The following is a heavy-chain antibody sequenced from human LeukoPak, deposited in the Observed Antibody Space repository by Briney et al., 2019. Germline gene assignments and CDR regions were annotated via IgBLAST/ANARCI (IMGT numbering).Heavy chain of an antibody. J-gene: IGHJ5*02. CDR3: ARDLAGTPEGA. D-gene: IGHD2-15*01. V-gene: IGHV4-39*07. CDR1: GASISRSNYY. CDR2: IYYSGST. Sequence: SETLSLTCTVSGASISRSNYYWGWIRQPPGKGLEWIGSIYYSGSTYYNPSLKSRVTMSVDTSKNQFSLKLSSVTAADTAVYYCARDLAGTPEGAWGQGTLVTVSS.